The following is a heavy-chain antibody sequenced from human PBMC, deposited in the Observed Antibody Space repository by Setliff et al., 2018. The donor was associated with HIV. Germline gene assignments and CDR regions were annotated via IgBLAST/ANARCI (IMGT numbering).Heavy chain of an antibody. CDR3: VREGHCVGVKCYSTDV. V-gene: IGHV1-46*01. CDR2: IKPNDGAS. CDR1: GYTFTGYY. Sequence: ASVKVSCKASGYTFTGYYMHWVRQAPGQGLEWMGMIKPNDGASTHAQNFQGRVTMTRDTSTSTVYMELSSLRSEDTAVYYCVREGHCVGVKCYSTDVWGQGTTVTVSS. D-gene: IGHD2-15*01. J-gene: IGHJ6*02.